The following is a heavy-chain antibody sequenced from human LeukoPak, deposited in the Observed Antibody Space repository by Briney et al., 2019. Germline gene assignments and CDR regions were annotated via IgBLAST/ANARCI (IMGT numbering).Heavy chain of an antibody. D-gene: IGHD4-17*01. CDR1: GFTFSCCA. CDR3: AKGPMTTVIMYFDY. V-gene: IGHV3-30-3*01. Sequence: PGGSLRLSCAASGFTFSCCAIHWVRQAPGRGLEWVAVISSDENTKFYADSVKGRFTISRDNSKNTLYLQMNSLRAEDTAVYYCAKGPMTTVIMYFDYWGQGTLVTVSS. J-gene: IGHJ4*02. CDR2: ISSDENTK.